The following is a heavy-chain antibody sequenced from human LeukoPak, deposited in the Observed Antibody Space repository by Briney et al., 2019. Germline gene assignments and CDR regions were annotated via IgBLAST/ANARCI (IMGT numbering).Heavy chain of an antibody. Sequence: PSETLSLTCTVSGTSISGDYWSWIRQPPGKGLEWIGYVYFTGNTNYNPSLKSRVTISMDTSKNQISLTVTSVTAADAAVYYCARHPFSSPFDFWVQGTLVAVSS. V-gene: IGHV4-59*08. CDR3: ARHPFSSPFDF. CDR1: GTSISGDY. D-gene: IGHD2/OR15-2a*01. J-gene: IGHJ4*02. CDR2: VYFTGNT.